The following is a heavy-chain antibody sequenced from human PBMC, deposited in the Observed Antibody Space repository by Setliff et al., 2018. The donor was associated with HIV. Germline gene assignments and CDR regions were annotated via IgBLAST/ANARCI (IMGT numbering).Heavy chain of an antibody. J-gene: IGHJ6*03. Sequence: LSLTCTVSGGSISSATHYWGWIRQPPGKGLAWIGSIFYSGSSHYNPSLKSRAIISVDTSKNQFSLRLSSVTAADTAVYYCARLHPGGYDPYYYNYYMDVWGRGTTVTVSS. CDR3: ARLHPGGYDPYYYNYYMDV. V-gene: IGHV4-39*01. CDR2: IFYSGSS. D-gene: IGHD5-12*01. CDR1: GGSISSATHY.